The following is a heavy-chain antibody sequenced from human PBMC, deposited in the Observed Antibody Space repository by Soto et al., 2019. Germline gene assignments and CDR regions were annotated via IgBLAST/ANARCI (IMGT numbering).Heavy chain of an antibody. CDR3: AKAGLYYDSSGYYSAEYFQP. J-gene: IGHJ1*01. V-gene: IGHV3-9*01. CDR1: GFTFDDYA. Sequence: GGSLRLSCAASGFTFDDYAMHWVRQAPGKGLEWVSGISWNSVSIGYADSVKGRFTITRDNAKNSLYLQMNSLRAEDQALYYCAKAGLYYDSSGYYSAEYFQPWGQGTLVTVSS. D-gene: IGHD3-22*01. CDR2: ISWNSVSI.